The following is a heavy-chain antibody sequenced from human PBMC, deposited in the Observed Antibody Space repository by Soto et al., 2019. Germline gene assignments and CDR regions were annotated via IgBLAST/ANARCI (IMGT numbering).Heavy chain of an antibody. CDR1: GYTLTELS. Sequence: VKVSCKVSGYTLTELSMHWVRQAPGKGLEWMGGFDPEDGETIYAQKFQGRVTMTEDTSTDTAYMELSSLRSEDTAVYYCAKDRRAGGNSAFYFDFWGQGAQVTVSS. J-gene: IGHJ4*02. D-gene: IGHD3-16*01. CDR3: AKDRRAGGNSAFYFDF. CDR2: FDPEDGET. V-gene: IGHV1-24*01.